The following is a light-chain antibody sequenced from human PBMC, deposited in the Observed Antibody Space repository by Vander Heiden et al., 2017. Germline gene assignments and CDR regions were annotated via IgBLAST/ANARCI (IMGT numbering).Light chain of an antibody. Sequence: EIVLTQSPGTLSLSPGKRATLSCRASQSVDGSYLAWYQQKPGQAPRLLIYGASNRATDIPDRFSGSGSGTDFTLTISRLEPEDFAVYYCHHYGSSPYTFGQGTKLDIK. V-gene: IGKV3-20*01. J-gene: IGKJ2*01. CDR3: HHYGSSPYT. CDR2: GAS. CDR1: QSVDGSY.